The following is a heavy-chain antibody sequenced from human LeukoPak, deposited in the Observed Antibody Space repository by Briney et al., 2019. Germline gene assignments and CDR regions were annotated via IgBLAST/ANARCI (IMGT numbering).Heavy chain of an antibody. CDR2: ISGSGGST. CDR1: GFTFSSYA. Sequence: GGSLRLSCAASGFTFSSYAMNWVRQAPGKGLEWVSAISGSGGSTSYADSVKGRFTISRDNSKNTLYLQMNSLRAEDTAVYYCAKVSGSGGTKYQPFDYWGQGTLVTVSS. D-gene: IGHD2-15*01. V-gene: IGHV3-23*01. CDR3: AKVSGSGGTKYQPFDY. J-gene: IGHJ4*02.